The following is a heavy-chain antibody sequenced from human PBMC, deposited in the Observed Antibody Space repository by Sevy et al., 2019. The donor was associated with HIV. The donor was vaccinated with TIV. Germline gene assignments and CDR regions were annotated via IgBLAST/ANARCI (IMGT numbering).Heavy chain of an antibody. J-gene: IGHJ6*03. CDR3: ARVDYYGSGSYYLNYYMDV. CDR2: IKQDGSEK. V-gene: IGHV3-7*03. CDR1: GFTFSSYW. D-gene: IGHD3-10*01. Sequence: GGSLRLSCAASGFTFSSYWMSWVRQAPGKELEWVANIKQDGSEKYCVDSVKGRFTISRDNAKNSLYLQMNSLRAEDTAVYYCARVDYYGSGSYYLNYYMDVWGKGTTVTVSS.